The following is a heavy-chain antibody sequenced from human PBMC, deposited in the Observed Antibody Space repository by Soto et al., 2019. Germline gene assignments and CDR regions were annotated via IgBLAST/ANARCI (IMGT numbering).Heavy chain of an antibody. CDR2: LSDSGDSI. CDR1: GFTFSSHA. CDR3: ARGAPVDY. J-gene: IGHJ4*02. Sequence: GGSLRLSCTASGFTFSSHAMTWVRQAPGKGLEWVSGLSDSGDSIYYADSVKGRFTIYRDNSMNTLYLQMNTLRAEDTAVYYCARGAPVDYWGQGTLVTVSS. V-gene: IGHV3-23*01.